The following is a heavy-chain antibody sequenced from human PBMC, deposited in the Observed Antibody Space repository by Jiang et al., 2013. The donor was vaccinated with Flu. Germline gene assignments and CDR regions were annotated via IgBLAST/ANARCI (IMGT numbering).Heavy chain of an antibody. Sequence: GSGLVKPSQTLSLTCAVSGGSISSGGYSWSWIRQPPGKGLEWIGYIYHSGSTYYNPSLKSRVTISVDRSKNQFSLKLSSVTAADTAVYYCARGSTGHEKGPGGDYFDYWGQGTLVTVSS. CDR3: ARGSTGHEKGPGGDYFDY. CDR2: IYHSGST. V-gene: IGHV4-30-2*01. J-gene: IGHJ4*02. CDR1: GGSISSGGYS. D-gene: IGHD2-2*01.